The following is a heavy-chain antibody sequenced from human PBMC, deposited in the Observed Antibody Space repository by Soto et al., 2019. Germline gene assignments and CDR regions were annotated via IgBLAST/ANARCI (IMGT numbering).Heavy chain of an antibody. CDR1: GGSISSYY. CDR2: INHSGST. D-gene: IGHD1-26*01. V-gene: IGHV4-59*12. CDR3: ARVGRVWSGSYYDTHNWFDP. J-gene: IGHJ5*02. Sequence: PSETLSLTCTVSGGSISSYYWSWIRQPPGKGLEWIGEINHSGSTNYNPSLKSRVTISVDTSKNQFSLKLSSVTAADTAVYYCARVGRVWSGSYYDTHNWFDPWGQGTLVTVSS.